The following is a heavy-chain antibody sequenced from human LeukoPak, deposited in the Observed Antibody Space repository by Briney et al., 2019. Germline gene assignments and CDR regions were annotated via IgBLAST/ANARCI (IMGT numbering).Heavy chain of an antibody. D-gene: IGHD2-21*02. Sequence: ASVKVSCKAFGCNFTVYYMHWVRQAPGQGLEWMGWINLYSGGTHYAQKFQGRVTMTMDTSINAAYMELSRLGSDDTAVYYCARVAGGDWYYFDFWGQGSLVTVSS. CDR2: INLYSGGT. J-gene: IGHJ4*02. CDR3: ARVAGGDWYYFDF. CDR1: GCNFTVYY. V-gene: IGHV1-2*02.